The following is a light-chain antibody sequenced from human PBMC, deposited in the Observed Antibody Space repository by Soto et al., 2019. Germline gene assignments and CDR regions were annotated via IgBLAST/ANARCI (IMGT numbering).Light chain of an antibody. CDR3: CSYAGGYTLA. V-gene: IGLV2-11*01. J-gene: IGLJ2*01. Sequence: QSALTQPRSVSGSPGQSVTISCIGTSSDVGGYNYVSWYQQHPDKAPKVMIYDVTKRPSEVPDRFSGSKSGNTASLTISGLQAEDEADYYCCSYAGGYTLAFVGGTKETVL. CDR1: SSDVGGYNY. CDR2: DVT.